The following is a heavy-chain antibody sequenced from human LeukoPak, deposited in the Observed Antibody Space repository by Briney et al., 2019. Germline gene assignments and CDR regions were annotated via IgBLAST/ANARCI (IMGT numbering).Heavy chain of an antibody. Sequence: ASVKVSCKASGYTFTSYYMHWVRQAPGQGLEWMGIINPSGGGTSYAQKFQGRVTMTRDTSTSTVYMELSSLRSEDTAMYYCARGVSRLISGWHFDYWGQGALVTVSS. J-gene: IGHJ4*02. V-gene: IGHV1-46*01. CDR2: INPSGGGT. D-gene: IGHD6-19*01. CDR3: ARGVSRLISGWHFDY. CDR1: GYTFTSYY.